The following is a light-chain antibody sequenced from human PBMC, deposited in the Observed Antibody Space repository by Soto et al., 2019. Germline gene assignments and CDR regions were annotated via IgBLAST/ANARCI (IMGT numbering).Light chain of an antibody. CDR2: EGS. CDR1: SSDVGSYNL. V-gene: IGLV2-23*01. CDR3: CSYAGSSTA. Sequence: QSALTQPASVSGSPGQSITISCTGTSSDVGSYNLVSWYQQHPGKAPKLMIYEGSKRPSGVSNRSSGSKSGNTASLTISGLQAEDEADYYCCSYAGSSTAVGGGTKLTVL. J-gene: IGLJ2*01.